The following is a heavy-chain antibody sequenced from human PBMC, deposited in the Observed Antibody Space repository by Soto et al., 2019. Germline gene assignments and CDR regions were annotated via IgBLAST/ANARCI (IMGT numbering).Heavy chain of an antibody. D-gene: IGHD1-26*01. Sequence: QVQLQQWGAGLLKPSETLSLSCAVYGGSLSGYYWSWIRQPPGKALQWIGEINHSGNTNYNPSLKSRVTISIDTSKPELCLSLSSVTAADTAMYYCARHHVRGRTIAGAAEFWGQGTLVTVSS. CDR3: ARHHVRGRTIAGAAEF. V-gene: IGHV4-34*01. CDR1: GGSLSGYY. J-gene: IGHJ4*02. CDR2: INHSGNT.